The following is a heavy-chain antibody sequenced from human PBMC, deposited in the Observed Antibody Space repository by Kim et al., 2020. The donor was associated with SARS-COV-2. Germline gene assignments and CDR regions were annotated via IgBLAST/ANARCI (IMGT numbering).Heavy chain of an antibody. D-gene: IGHD3-3*01. Sequence: GGSLRLSCAASGFTFSSYAMSWVRQAPGKGLEWVSAISGSGGSTYYADSVKGRFTISRDNSKNTLYLQMNSLRAEDTAVYYCAKVDDYDFWSGQFDYWGQGTLVTVSS. J-gene: IGHJ4*02. CDR1: GFTFSSYA. V-gene: IGHV3-23*01. CDR3: AKVDDYDFWSGQFDY. CDR2: ISGSGGST.